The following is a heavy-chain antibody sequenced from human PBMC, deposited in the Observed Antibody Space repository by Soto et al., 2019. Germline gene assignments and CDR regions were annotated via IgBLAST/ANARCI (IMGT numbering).Heavy chain of an antibody. D-gene: IGHD3-3*01. Sequence: PSETLSLTCAVSGYSIRRGYNWGWIRQPPGKGLEWIASIFHSGTTFYNPSLRSRVTISVDTSRNEFSPNLSSVTAADTAFYYGAIFLTHHYNNGGYYPPTYYFASWSRGSLAPASS. J-gene: IGHJ1*01. CDR1: GYSIRRGYN. CDR2: IFHSGTT. V-gene: IGHV4-38-2*01. CDR3: AIFLTHHYNNGGYYPPTYYFAS.